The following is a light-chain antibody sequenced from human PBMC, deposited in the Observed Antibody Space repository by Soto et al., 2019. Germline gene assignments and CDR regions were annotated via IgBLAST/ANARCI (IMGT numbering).Light chain of an antibody. J-gene: IGKJ1*01. V-gene: IGKV1-27*01. CDR3: QEFKNFWT. CDR1: QGISNY. CDR2: AAS. Sequence: DIQMTQSPSSLSASVGDRVTITCRASQGISNYLAWYQQKPGKVPKLLIYAASTLQSGVPSRFSGSGSGTEFTLTIDSLQPDDFATYYCQEFKNFWTFGQGTKVDIK.